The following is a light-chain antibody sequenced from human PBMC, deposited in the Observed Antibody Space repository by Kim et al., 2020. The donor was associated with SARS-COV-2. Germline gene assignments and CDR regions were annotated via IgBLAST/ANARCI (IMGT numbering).Light chain of an antibody. CDR2: GAS. J-gene: IGKJ2*01. CDR1: RSVTNK. Sequence: VSPGESATFSCRTSRSVTNKLAWYQQKPGQPPRLLIYGASTRATGVPDRFSGSGSGTEFTLTISSLQSEDFAVYYCQQYNNWPPTTFGQGTKLEI. CDR3: QQYNNWPPTT. V-gene: IGKV3-15*01.